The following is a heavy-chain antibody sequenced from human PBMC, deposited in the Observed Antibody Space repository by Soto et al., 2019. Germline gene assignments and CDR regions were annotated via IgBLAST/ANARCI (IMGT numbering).Heavy chain of an antibody. J-gene: IGHJ6*03. V-gene: IGHV3-11*01. CDR2: ISSSGTII. D-gene: IGHD3-16*01. CDR1: GFTLSDYY. CDR3: AGTVKPWLVGAYYYYYCMDV. Sequence: QVQLVESGGGLVKPGGSLRLSCEASGFTLSDYYMTWIRQAPGKGLEWISYISSSGTIIYYADSVKGRFTISKDNAKTYLYLKINSLRANDPAVYYWAGTVKPWLVGAYYYYYCMDVWGKGTMVTVSS.